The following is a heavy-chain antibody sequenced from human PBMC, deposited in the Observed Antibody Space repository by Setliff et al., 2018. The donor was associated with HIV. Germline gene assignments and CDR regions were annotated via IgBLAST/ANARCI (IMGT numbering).Heavy chain of an antibody. CDR3: SRVITMVWTTFDP. CDR2: IYHSGGT. Sequence: SETLSLTCAVSGGSISSSNWWSWVRQPPGKGLEWIGEIYHSGGTNYNPSLKSRVTISLDKSKNHFSLELRSVTAADTAVYYCSRVITMVWTTFDPWGQGTLVTVSS. V-gene: IGHV4-4*02. D-gene: IGHD3-10*01. CDR1: GGSISSSNW. J-gene: IGHJ5*02.